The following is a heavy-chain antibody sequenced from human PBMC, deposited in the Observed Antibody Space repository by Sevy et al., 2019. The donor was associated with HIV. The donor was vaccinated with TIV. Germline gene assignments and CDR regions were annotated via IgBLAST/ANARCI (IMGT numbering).Heavy chain of an antibody. D-gene: IGHD2-15*01. Sequence: GGSLRLSCAASGFTFSSFYMTWVRRAPGKGLEWVATINQDANEKYYVDSVKGRFTISRDNAKNSLYLQMNSLRAEDTAVYYCARGRYCVDGSCYFDYWGQGTLVTVSS. V-gene: IGHV3-7*01. CDR3: ARGRYCVDGSCYFDY. CDR1: GFTFSSFY. J-gene: IGHJ4*02. CDR2: INQDANEK.